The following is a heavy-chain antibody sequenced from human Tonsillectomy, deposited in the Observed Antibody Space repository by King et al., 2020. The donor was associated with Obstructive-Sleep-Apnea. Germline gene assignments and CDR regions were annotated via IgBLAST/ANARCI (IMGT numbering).Heavy chain of an antibody. CDR1: GFTFSSYA. CDR3: ARDLGGKVAAAGIAY. V-gene: IGHV3-30*04. J-gene: IGHJ4*02. CDR2: ISNDGSNK. D-gene: IGHD6-13*01. Sequence: QLVQSGGGVVQPGRSLRLPCAASGFTFSSYAMHWVRQAPGKGLEWVAIISNDGSNKFHADSVKGRFTISRDNSKNTLYLQMNSPRGEDTAVYYCARDLGGKVAAAGIAYWGQGTLVTVSS.